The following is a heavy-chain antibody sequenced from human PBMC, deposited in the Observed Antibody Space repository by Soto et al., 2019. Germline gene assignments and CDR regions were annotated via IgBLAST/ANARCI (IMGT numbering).Heavy chain of an antibody. D-gene: IGHD5-18*01. CDR1: GFTFSSYS. CDR3: AKAPDTAMVSFDY. CDR2: ISASSRTL. V-gene: IGHV3-48*01. Sequence: GGSLRLSCGASGFTFSSYSMNWVRQAPGKGLEWISHISASSRTLSYADSVKGRFTISRDNAKNSLYLQMNSLRAEDTAVYYCAKAPDTAMVSFDYWGQGT. J-gene: IGHJ4*02.